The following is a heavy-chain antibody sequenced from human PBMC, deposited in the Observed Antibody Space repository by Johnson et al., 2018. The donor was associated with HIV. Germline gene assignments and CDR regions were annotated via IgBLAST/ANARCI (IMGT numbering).Heavy chain of an antibody. CDR2: ISYDGSNN. D-gene: IGHD6-13*01. Sequence: QVQLVESGGGVVQPGRSLRLSCAASGFTFSSYAMHWVRQAPGKGLEWVAVISYDGSNNYYADSVKGRFAISRANSKNTLYLQMNSLRAEDTAVYYCARGWQQRAFDIWGQGTMVTVSS. V-gene: IGHV3-30*09. J-gene: IGHJ3*02. CDR3: ARGWQQRAFDI. CDR1: GFTFSSYA.